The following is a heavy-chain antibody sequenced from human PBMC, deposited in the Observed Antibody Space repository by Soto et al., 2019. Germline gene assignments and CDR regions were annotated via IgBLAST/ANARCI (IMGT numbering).Heavy chain of an antibody. CDR2: IYYSGST. V-gene: IGHV4-31*03. J-gene: IGHJ5*02. CDR3: AIVAPNSDFCSGHHPGRCVP. Sequence: SETLSLTCTVSCGSISSGGYYWSWIRQHPGKGLEWIGYIYYSGSTYYNPSLKSRVTISVDTSKNQFSLKLSSVTAADTAVYYSAIVAPNSDFCSGHHPGRCVPSGQRTQGTV. CDR1: CGSISSGGYY. D-gene: IGHD3-3*01.